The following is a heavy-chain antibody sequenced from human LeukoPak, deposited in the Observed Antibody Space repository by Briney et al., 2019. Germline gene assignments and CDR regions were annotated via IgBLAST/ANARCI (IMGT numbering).Heavy chain of an antibody. CDR3: AQAAAGYCSGGSCYSSADYFDY. Sequence: GGTLRLSCAASGFTFSSYGMSWVRQAPGKGLEWVSGISGSGGSTYYADSVKGRFTISRDNSKNTLYLQMNSLRAEDTAVYYCAQAAAGYCSGGSCYSSADYFDYWGQGTLVTVSS. CDR2: ISGSGGST. D-gene: IGHD2-15*01. V-gene: IGHV3-23*01. J-gene: IGHJ4*02. CDR1: GFTFSSYG.